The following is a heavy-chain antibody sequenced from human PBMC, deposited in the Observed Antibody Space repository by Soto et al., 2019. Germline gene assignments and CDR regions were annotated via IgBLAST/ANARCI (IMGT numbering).Heavy chain of an antibody. CDR2: INHSGST. CDR3: ARTNAFDI. J-gene: IGHJ3*02. CDR1: GGSFSGYY. Sequence: SETLSLTCAVYGGSFSGYYWSWIRQPPGKGLEWIGEINHSGSTNYNPSLKSRVTISADTSKNQFSLKVSSVTAADTAVYYCARTNAFDIWGQGTMVTVAS. V-gene: IGHV4-34*01.